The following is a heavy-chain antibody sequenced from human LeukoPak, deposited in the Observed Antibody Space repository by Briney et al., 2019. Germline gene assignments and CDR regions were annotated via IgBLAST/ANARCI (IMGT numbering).Heavy chain of an antibody. D-gene: IGHD6-6*01. CDR2: IKQDGSEK. Sequence: SGGSLRLSCAASGFTFSSYWMSWVRQAPGKGLEWVANIKQDGSEKYYVDSVKGRFTISRDNAKNSLYLQMNSLRAEDTAAYYCVRVLYSSSIGIDYWGQGTLVTVSS. J-gene: IGHJ4*02. V-gene: IGHV3-7*01. CDR1: GFTFSSYW. CDR3: VRVLYSSSIGIDY.